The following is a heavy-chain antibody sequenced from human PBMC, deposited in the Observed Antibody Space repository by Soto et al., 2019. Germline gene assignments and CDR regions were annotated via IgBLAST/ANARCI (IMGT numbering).Heavy chain of an antibody. Sequence: QVQLVQSGAEVKKPGASVKVSCKASGYTFTSYGISWVRQAPGQGLEWIGWISAYNGNTNYAQKLQGRVTMTTDTSTSTAYMELRSLRSDDTAVYYCARANKYNWNDDGWGAVDYWGQGTLVTVSS. CDR2: ISAYNGNT. CDR1: GYTFTSYG. D-gene: IGHD1-1*01. CDR3: ARANKYNWNDDGWGAVDY. J-gene: IGHJ4*02. V-gene: IGHV1-18*01.